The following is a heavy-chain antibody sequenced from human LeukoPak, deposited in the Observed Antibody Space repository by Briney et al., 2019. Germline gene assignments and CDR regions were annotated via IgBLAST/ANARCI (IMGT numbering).Heavy chain of an antibody. CDR2: IIPIFGTA. V-gene: IGHV1-69*13. CDR3: ARELYKGSGSYFSVDY. J-gene: IGHJ4*02. CDR1: GGTFSSYA. Sequence: SVKVSCKASGGTFSSYAISWVRQAPGQGLEWMGGIIPIFGTANYAQKFQGRVTITADESTSTAYMELSSLRSEDTAVYYCARELYKGSGSYFSVDYWGQGTLVTVSS. D-gene: IGHD1-26*01.